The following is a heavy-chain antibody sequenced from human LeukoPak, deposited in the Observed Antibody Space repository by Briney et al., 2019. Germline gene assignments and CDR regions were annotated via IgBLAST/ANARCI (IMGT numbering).Heavy chain of an antibody. J-gene: IGHJ6*02. V-gene: IGHV1-69*04. CDR2: IIPILGIA. CDR1: GGTFSSYA. D-gene: IGHD3-10*01. Sequence: SVKVSCKASGGTFSSYAISWVRQAPGQGLEWMGRIIPILGIANYAQKFQGRVTITADKSTSTAYMELSSLRSEDTAVYYCARGVTYGSGSYYIEDYYYYYGMDVWGQGTTVTVSS. CDR3: ARGVTYGSGSYYIEDYYYYYGMDV.